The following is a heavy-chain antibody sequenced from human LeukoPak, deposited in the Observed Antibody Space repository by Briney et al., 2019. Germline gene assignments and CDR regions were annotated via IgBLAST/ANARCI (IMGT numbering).Heavy chain of an antibody. V-gene: IGHV4-34*01. CDR1: GGSFSGYY. CDR3: ARGKRVLRYFDWLSAFDY. D-gene: IGHD3-9*01. Sequence: PSETLSLTCAVYGGSFSGYYWGWIRQPPGKGLEWIGEINHSGSTNYNPSLKSRVTISVDTSKNQFSLKLSSVTAADTAVYYCARGKRVLRYFDWLSAFDYWGQGTLVTVSS. CDR2: INHSGST. J-gene: IGHJ4*02.